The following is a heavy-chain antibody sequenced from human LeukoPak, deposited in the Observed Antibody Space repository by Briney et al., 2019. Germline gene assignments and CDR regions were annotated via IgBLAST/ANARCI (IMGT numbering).Heavy chain of an antibody. Sequence: XFIYYSGSTNYNPSLKSRVTISVDTSKNQFSLKLSSVTAADTAVYYCARDRGGSYHDDALDIWGQGTMVTVSS. J-gene: IGHJ3*02. V-gene: IGHV4-59*01. CDR2: IYYSGST. D-gene: IGHD1-26*01. CDR3: ARDRGGSYHDDALDI.